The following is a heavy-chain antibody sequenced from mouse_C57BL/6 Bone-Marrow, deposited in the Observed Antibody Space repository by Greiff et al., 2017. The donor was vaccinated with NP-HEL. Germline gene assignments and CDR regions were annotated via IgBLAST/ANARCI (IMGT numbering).Heavy chain of an antibody. D-gene: IGHD3-2*02. V-gene: IGHV5-6*02. CDR2: ISSGGSYT. J-gene: IGHJ3*01. CDR1: GFTFSSYG. Sequence: EVMLVESGGDLVKPGGSLKLSCAASGFTFSSYGMSWVRQTPDKRLEWVATISSGGSYTYYPDSVKGRFTISRDNAKNTLYLQMSSLKSEDTAMYYWARRDSSGPAWFAYWGQGTLVTVSA. CDR3: ARRDSSGPAWFAY.